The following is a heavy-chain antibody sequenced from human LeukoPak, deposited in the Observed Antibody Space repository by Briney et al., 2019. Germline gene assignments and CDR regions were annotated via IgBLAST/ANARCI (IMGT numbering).Heavy chain of an antibody. CDR3: ARDSYGSGTAPDY. D-gene: IGHD3-10*01. CDR1: GFTFSSYW. V-gene: IGHV3-7*01. CDR2: IKQDGSEK. Sequence: GGSLRLSSAASGFTFSSYWMSWVRQAPGKGLEWVANIKQDGSEKYYVDSVKGRFTISRDNAKNSLYLQMNSLRAEDTAVYYCARDSYGSGTAPDYWGQGTLVTVSS. J-gene: IGHJ4*02.